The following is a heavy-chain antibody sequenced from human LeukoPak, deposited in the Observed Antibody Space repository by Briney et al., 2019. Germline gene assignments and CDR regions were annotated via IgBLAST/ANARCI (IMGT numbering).Heavy chain of an antibody. CDR3: AKSLAAILYYYYGMDV. V-gene: IGHV3-30*18. D-gene: IGHD2-2*02. CDR2: ISYDGSNK. Sequence: GWSLTLSCAASLFTLSRYGMHWVRQAPAKGREGVAVISYDGSNKYYADSVKGRFTISRDNSKNTLYLQMNSLRAEDTAVYYCAKSLAAILYYYYGMDVWGQGTTVTASS. CDR1: LFTLSRYG. J-gene: IGHJ6*02.